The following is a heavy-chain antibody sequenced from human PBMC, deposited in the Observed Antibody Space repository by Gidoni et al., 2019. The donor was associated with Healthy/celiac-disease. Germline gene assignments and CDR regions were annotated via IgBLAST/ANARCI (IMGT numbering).Heavy chain of an antibody. D-gene: IGHD1-26*01. CDR1: RYTFTSYD. J-gene: IGHJ4*02. V-gene: IGHV1-8*01. Sequence: QVQLVQSGAEVKKPGASVKVSCKASRYTFTSYDINWVRQANGQGLEWMGWMNPNSGNTGKARKFQGRVTMTRNTSISTAYMELGSLRSEDTAVYYCARYGSTAPANDYWGQGTLVTVSS. CDR2: MNPNSGNT. CDR3: ARYGSTAPANDY.